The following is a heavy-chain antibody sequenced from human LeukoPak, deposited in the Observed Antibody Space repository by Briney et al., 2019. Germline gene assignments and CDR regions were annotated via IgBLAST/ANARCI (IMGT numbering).Heavy chain of an antibody. CDR3: AKDVVSGSYYAYFDY. J-gene: IGHJ4*02. CDR2: IRYDGSNK. Sequence: GGSLRLSCAASGFTFSSYGMHWVRQAPGKGLEWVAFIRYDGSNKYYADSVKGRFTISRDNSKNTLYLQMNSLRAEDTAVYYCAKDVVSGSYYAYFDYWGQGTLVTVSS. V-gene: IGHV3-30*02. D-gene: IGHD1-26*01. CDR1: GFTFSSYG.